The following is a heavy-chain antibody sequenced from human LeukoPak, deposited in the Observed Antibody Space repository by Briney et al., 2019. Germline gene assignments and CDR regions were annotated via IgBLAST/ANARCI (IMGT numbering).Heavy chain of an antibody. V-gene: IGHV3-64*01. J-gene: IGHJ4*02. CDR2: INSNEDTT. CDR1: GFIFTTYT. D-gene: IGHD2-2*01. CDR3: AKDLLGVVPAAIFDY. Sequence: QAGGSLRLSCAASGFIFTTYTMHWVRQAPGKGLEYVSAINSNEDTTYYANSVKGRFTISRDNSKNTLYLQMNSLRAEDTAVYYCAKDLLGVVPAAIFDYWGQGTLVTVSS.